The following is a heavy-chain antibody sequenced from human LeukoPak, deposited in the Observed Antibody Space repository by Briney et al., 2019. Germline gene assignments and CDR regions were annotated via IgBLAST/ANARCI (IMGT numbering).Heavy chain of an antibody. D-gene: IGHD6-19*01. CDR1: GFTFSNCA. CDR3: AREIAVAATDY. J-gene: IGHJ4*02. CDR2: VSDDGAKT. V-gene: IGHV3-23*01. Sequence: PGGSLRLSCAASGFTFSNCAMSWVRQPPGKGLEWVSAVSDDGAKTWYADSVKGRFTISRDNSKNTLYLQMNSLRAEDTAVYYCAREIAVAATDYWGQGTLVTVSS.